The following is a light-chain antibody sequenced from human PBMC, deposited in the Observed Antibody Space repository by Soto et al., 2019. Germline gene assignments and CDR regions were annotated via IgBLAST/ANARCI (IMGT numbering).Light chain of an antibody. CDR1: QSVSNF. CDR2: DAY. V-gene: IGKV3-11*01. J-gene: IGKJ5*01. CDR3: QQRGSWPPFT. Sequence: EIVLTQSPATLSLSPGERATLSCRASQSVSNFLAWYQQKPGQAPRLLIYDAYNRATGIPARFSGSGSGTDFTLTISNLEPEDFALYYCQQRGSWPPFTFGQGTRLEIK.